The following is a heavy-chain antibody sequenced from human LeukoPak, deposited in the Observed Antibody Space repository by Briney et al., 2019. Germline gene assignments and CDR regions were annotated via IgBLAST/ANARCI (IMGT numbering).Heavy chain of an antibody. J-gene: IGHJ2*01. D-gene: IGHD3-16*02. CDR3: AKVRGTYRSYWYFDH. CDR2: INAGNGNT. Sequence: ASVKVSCKASGYTFTSYAMHWVRQAPGQRLEWMGWINAGNGNTKYSQKFQGRVTITRDTSASTAYMELSSLRSEDTAVYYCAKVRGTYRSYWYFDHWGRGTLVSVSS. CDR1: GYTFTSYA. V-gene: IGHV1-3*01.